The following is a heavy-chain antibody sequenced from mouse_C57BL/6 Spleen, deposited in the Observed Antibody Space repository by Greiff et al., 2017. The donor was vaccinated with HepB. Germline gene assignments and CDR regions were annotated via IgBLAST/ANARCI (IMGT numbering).Heavy chain of an antibody. D-gene: IGHD2-12*01. J-gene: IGHJ4*01. CDR3: SRVLPPHYAMDC. CDR1: GYTFTSYT. V-gene: IGHV1-4*01. CDR2: INPSSGYT. Sequence: QVQLKESGAELARPGASVKMSCKASGYTFTSYTMHWVKQRPGQGLEWIGYINPSSGYTKYNQKFKDKATLTADKSSSTSYMQLSSLTSEDSAVYYCSRVLPPHYAMDCWGQGTSVTVSS.